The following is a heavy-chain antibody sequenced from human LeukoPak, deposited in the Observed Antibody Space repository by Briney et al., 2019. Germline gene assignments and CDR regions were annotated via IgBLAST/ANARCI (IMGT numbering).Heavy chain of an antibody. CDR2: IYHSGST. CDR1: GGSISSGGYY. J-gene: IGHJ5*02. V-gene: IGHV4-30-2*01. D-gene: IGHD3-3*01. Sequence: SETLSLTCTVSGGSISSGGYYWSWIRQPPGKGLEWIGYIYHSGSTYYNPSLKSRVTISVDRSKNQFSLKLSSVTAADTAVYYCARDLMRYDFWSGYYPRWFDPWGQGTLVTVSS. CDR3: ARDLMRYDFWSGYYPRWFDP.